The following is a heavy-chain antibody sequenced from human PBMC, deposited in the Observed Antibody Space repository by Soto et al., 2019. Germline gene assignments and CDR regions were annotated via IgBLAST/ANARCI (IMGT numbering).Heavy chain of an antibody. CDR3: ARDQVFGVAHHMDV. V-gene: IGHV3-33*01. D-gene: IGHD3-3*01. CDR2: IWYDGGNK. Sequence: QVQLVESGGGVVQPGRSLRLSCAASGFSFSNYAMHWVRQAPGKGLEWVAIIWYDGGNKYYADSVKGRFTISRDNSKNTLYLQMNSLRAEDAAVYYCARDQVFGVAHHMDVWGKGTTVTVSS. J-gene: IGHJ6*03. CDR1: GFSFSNYA.